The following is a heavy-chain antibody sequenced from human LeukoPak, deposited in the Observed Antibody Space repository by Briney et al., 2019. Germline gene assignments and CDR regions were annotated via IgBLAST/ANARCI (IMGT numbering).Heavy chain of an antibody. D-gene: IGHD3-10*01. CDR3: AGQYGSGSLDY. Sequence: GESLKISCKGSGYSFPNYWIGWVRQMPGKGLEWMGIIYPGDSDTRYGPSFQGQVTISADKSITTVYLQWSSLKASDTAMYYCAGQYGSGSLDYWGQGTLVTVSS. CDR2: IYPGDSDT. V-gene: IGHV5-51*01. CDR1: GYSFPNYW. J-gene: IGHJ4*02.